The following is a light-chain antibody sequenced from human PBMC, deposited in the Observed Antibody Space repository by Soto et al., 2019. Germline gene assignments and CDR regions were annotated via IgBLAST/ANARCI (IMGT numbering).Light chain of an antibody. CDR3: QQLRMYPST. CDR1: QDIAIY. Sequence: IQLTQSPSSLSASVGARVTITCRASQDIAIYLAWYQQKPGEAPKLLIYAASTLYGGVPSRFSGSGSGTDFALTITSLQAEDVATYYCQQLRMYPSTLGPGTKVDIK. CDR2: AAS. J-gene: IGKJ3*01. V-gene: IGKV1-9*01.